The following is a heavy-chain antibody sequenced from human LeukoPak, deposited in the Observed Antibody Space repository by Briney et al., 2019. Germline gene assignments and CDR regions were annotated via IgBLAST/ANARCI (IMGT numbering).Heavy chain of an antibody. CDR1: GRSFSGYY. CDR3: ASSPTYGDYSFY. V-gene: IGHV4-34*01. CDR2: INHSGST. D-gene: IGHD4-17*01. J-gene: IGHJ4*02. Sequence: SETLSLTCAVYGRSFSGYYWSWIRQPPGKGLEWIGEINHSGSTNYNPSLKSRVTISVDTSKNQFSLKLSSVTAADTAVYYCASSPTYGDYSFYWGQGTLVTVSS.